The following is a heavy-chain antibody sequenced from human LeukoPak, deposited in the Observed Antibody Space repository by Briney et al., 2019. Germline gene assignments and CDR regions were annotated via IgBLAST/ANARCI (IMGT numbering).Heavy chain of an antibody. V-gene: IGHV3-9*01. CDR1: GFTFDDYA. J-gene: IGHJ6*02. CDR2: ISWNSGSI. CDR3: AKDMVGATYWLDYYYYGMDV. D-gene: IGHD1-26*01. Sequence: PGGSLRLSCAASGFTFDDYAMHWVRQAPGKGLEWVSGISWNSGSIGYADSVKGRFTISRDNAKNSLYLQMNSLRAEDTALYYCAKDMVGATYWLDYYYYGMDVWGQGTTVTVSS.